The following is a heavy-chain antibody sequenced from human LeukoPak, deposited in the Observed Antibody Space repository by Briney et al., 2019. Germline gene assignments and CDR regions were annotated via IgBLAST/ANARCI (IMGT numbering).Heavy chain of an antibody. V-gene: IGHV3-30-3*01. D-gene: IGHD1-26*01. CDR1: GFTFSSYA. J-gene: IGHJ3*02. Sequence: GGSLRLSCAASGFTFSSYAMHWVRQAPGKGLEWVAVISYDGSNKYYADSVKGRFTISRDNSKNTLYLQMNSLRAEDTAVYYCARDSGSHLGDAFDIWGQGTMVTVSS. CDR2: ISYDGSNK. CDR3: ARDSGSHLGDAFDI.